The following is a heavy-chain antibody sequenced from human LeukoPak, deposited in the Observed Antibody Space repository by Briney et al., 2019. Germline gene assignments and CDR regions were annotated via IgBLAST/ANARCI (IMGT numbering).Heavy chain of an antibody. CDR3: TNLIASIGTFLGYFDY. D-gene: IGHD2/OR15-2a*01. CDR2: ISVGGGST. CDR1: GFTFTNYA. J-gene: IGHJ4*02. Sequence: GGSLRLSCAASGFTFTNYAMSWVRQAPGKGLEWVSGISVGGGSTYYADSVKGRFTISRDNSKNTVYLQMSSLRAEDTAVYYRTNLIASIGTFLGYFDYWGEGTLVTVSS. V-gene: IGHV3-23*01.